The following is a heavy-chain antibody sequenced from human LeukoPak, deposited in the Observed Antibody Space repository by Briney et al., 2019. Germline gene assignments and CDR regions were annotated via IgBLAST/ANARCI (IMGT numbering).Heavy chain of an antibody. D-gene: IGHD1-26*01. CDR1: GFTFTSSA. CDR2: IVVGSGNT. V-gene: IGHV1-58*02. J-gene: IGHJ4*02. CDR3: AVGGSYSNVFDY. Sequence: ASVKVSCKASGFTFTSSAMQWVRQARGQRLEWIGWIVVGSGNTNYAQKFQERVTITRDMSTSTAYMELSSLRSEDTAVYYCAVGGSYSNVFDYWGQGTLVTVSS.